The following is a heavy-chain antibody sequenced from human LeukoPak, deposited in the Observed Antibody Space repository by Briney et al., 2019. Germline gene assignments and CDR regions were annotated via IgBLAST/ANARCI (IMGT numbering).Heavy chain of an antibody. J-gene: IGHJ4*02. CDR3: AGGGIWSGYLYYFDY. D-gene: IGHD3-3*01. CDR1: GYTFTDYY. V-gene: IGHV1-2*02. CDR2: INPKSGGA. Sequence: ASVKVSCKASGYTFTDYYMHWVRQAPGQGLEWMGWINPKSGGAKYAQKFQGRATLTRDTSITTTYMELGRLRSDDTAVYYCAGGGIWSGYLYYFDYWGRGTLVTVSS.